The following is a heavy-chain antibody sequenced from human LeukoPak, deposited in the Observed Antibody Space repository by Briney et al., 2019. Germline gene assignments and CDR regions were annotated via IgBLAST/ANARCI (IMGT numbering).Heavy chain of an antibody. J-gene: IGHJ4*02. CDR2: MNPNSGNT. V-gene: IGHV1-8*03. CDR1: GYTFTSYD. Sequence: ASVKVSCKASGYTFTSYDINWVRQATGQGLEWMGWMNPNSGNTGYAQKFQGRVTITRNTSISTAHMELSSLRSEDTAVYYCARSIVATLEVDYWGQGTLVTVSS. D-gene: IGHD5-12*01. CDR3: ARSIVATLEVDY.